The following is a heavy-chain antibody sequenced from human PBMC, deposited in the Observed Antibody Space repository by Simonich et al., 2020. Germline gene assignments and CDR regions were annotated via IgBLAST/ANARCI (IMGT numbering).Heavy chain of an antibody. J-gene: IGHJ6*02. CDR1: GYSISSGYY. CDR3: ARVGYSNYYYYGMDV. V-gene: IGHV4-38-2*01. CDR2: IYHSGST. D-gene: IGHD6-13*01. Sequence: QVQLQESGPGLVKPSETLSLTCAVSGYSISSGYYWGWIRTPPGKGLEWIGSIYHSGSTYHHPSLKSRVTISVDTSKNQFSLKLSSVTAADTAVYYCARVGYSNYYYYGMDVWGQGTTVTVSS.